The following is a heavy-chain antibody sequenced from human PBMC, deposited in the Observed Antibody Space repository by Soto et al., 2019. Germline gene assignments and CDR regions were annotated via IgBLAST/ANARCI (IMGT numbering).Heavy chain of an antibody. CDR2: IDGGSGNT. CDR3: ARDRVLNGLFDY. Sequence: QVQLVQSGAEVKKPGALVKVSCKASGYTFTSYGIHWVRQAPGQGLEWMGGIDGGSGNTKYSPKIQGRDTVTRDTSASTAYMELSSLRSEDTAVYYCARDRVLNGLFDYWGQGTLVTVS. V-gene: IGHV1-3*01. CDR1: GYTFTSYG. D-gene: IGHD1-1*01. J-gene: IGHJ4*02.